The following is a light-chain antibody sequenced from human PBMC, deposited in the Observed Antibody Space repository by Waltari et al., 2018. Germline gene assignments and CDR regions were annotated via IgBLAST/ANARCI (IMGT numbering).Light chain of an antibody. V-gene: IGKV4-1*01. J-gene: IGKJ4*01. CDR1: LSVFFRPNSKNY. Sequence: IVMTQRPDCRAFSLSERATSNCKCSLSVFFRPNSKNYLSWFQQKPGQPPKLLISWASTRESGVPDRFSGSGSGTDFTLTISSLQAEDVALYYCQHFYNSPFTFGGGTKVEIK. CDR2: WAS. CDR3: QHFYNSPFT.